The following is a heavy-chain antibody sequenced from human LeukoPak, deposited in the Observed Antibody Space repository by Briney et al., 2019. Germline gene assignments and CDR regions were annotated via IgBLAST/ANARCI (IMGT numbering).Heavy chain of an antibody. Sequence: SETLSLTCTVSGGSIINTNYYWAWIRQPPGRGLEWMGGIYYLGSTYCKPSLKSRLTISIDTSNNQFFLKLTSVTAEDTAVYYCARHPFSKYSDSHAYNWFDPWGQGTLLTVSS. V-gene: IGHV4-39*01. D-gene: IGHD6-6*01. CDR2: IYYLGST. CDR3: ARHPFSKYSDSHAYNWFDP. J-gene: IGHJ5*02. CDR1: GGSIINTNYY.